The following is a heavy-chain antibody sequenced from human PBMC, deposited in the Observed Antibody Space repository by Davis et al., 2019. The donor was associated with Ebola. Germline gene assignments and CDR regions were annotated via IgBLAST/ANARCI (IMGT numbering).Heavy chain of an antibody. CDR3: ARDRSLGYSYGYDYYYYGMDV. Sequence: PGGSLRLSCAASGFTFSSYGMHWVRQAPGKGLEWVAVIWYDGSNKYYADSVKGRFTISRDNSKNTLYLQMNSLRAEDTAVYYCARDRSLGYSYGYDYYYYGMDVWGQGTTVTVSS. D-gene: IGHD5-18*01. J-gene: IGHJ6*02. V-gene: IGHV3-33*08. CDR1: GFTFSSYG. CDR2: IWYDGSNK.